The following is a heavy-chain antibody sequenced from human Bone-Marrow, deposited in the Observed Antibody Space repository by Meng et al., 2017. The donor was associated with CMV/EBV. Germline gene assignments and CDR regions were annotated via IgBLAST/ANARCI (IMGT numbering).Heavy chain of an antibody. Sequence: SVSSLRKPPHTLTLTCVFSWFSDSNSGVDVDWLLHPTRKDLEWLVFSYCHDDKRYSPSLKSRLAITKDTSKNQVVLTMTNMDSVDTATYYLGQRPSGYSSSWFDYWGQGTLVTVSS. CDR2: SYCHDDK. V-gene: IGHV2-5*01. J-gene: IGHJ4*02. CDR1: WFSDSNSGVD. CDR3: GQRPSGYSSSWFDY. D-gene: IGHD6-13*01.